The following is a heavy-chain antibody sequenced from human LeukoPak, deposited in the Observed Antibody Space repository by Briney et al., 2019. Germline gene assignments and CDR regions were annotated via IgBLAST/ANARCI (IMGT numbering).Heavy chain of an antibody. J-gene: IGHJ4*02. CDR1: GCTFTGYY. CDR3: AREPLFMITFGVVYEL. D-gene: IGHD3-16*01. Sequence: ASVKVSCKASGCTFTGYYMHWVRQAPGQGLEWMGWINPNSGGTNYAQKFQGRVTMTRDTSISTAYMELSRLRSDDTAVYYCAREPLFMITFGVVYELWGQGTLVTVSS. CDR2: INPNSGGT. V-gene: IGHV1-2*02.